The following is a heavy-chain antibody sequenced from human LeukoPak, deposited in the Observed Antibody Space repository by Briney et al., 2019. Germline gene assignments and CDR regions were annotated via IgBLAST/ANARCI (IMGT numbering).Heavy chain of an antibody. CDR2: INHSGST. CDR1: GGSFSGYY. V-gene: IGHV4-34*01. Sequence: PSETLSLTCAVYGGSFSGYYWSWIRQPPGKGLEWIGEINHSGSTNYNPSLKSRVTISVDTSKNRFSLKLSSVTAADTAVYYCARGEPTNYDFWSGYPGKYYFDYWGQGTLVTVSS. CDR3: ARGEPTNYDFWSGYPGKYYFDY. J-gene: IGHJ4*02. D-gene: IGHD3-3*01.